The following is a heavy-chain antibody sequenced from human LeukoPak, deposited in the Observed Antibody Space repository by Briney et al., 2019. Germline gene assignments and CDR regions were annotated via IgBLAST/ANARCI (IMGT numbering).Heavy chain of an antibody. J-gene: IGHJ6*03. CDR2: LYPGVST. CDR3: ARLKFYDSTGYSPGHYMDV. V-gene: IGHV4-4*07. D-gene: IGHD3-22*01. Sequence: SETLSLTCTVPGGPLYSYYWSWIRQTAGEGLEWIGRLYPGVSTNYNPSLKSRVTMPVDTSKNQFALKLSAVTAADTAVYYCARLKFYDSTGYSPGHYMDVWGKGTTVTVSS. CDR1: GGPLYSYY.